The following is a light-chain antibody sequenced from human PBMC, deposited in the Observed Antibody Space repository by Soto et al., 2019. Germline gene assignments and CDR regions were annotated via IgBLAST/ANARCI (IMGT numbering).Light chain of an antibody. J-gene: IGKJ3*01. Sequence: DIQMTQSPYSLSAAVGDRVTIACRASQNINTYLNWYQQKPGKAPKLLIFDAASLQSGVPSRFSGGGSRTDFTLTITSLQPEDFVTYYCQQTSSAPFTFGPGTKVDIK. V-gene: IGKV1-39*01. CDR1: QNINTY. CDR3: QQTSSAPFT. CDR2: DAA.